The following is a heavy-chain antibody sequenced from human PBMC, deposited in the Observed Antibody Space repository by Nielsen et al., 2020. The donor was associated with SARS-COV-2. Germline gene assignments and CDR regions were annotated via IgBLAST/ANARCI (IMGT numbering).Heavy chain of an antibody. V-gene: IGHV4-39*01. Sequence: SETLSLTCTVSGGSISSSSYYWGWIRQPPGKGLEWIGSIYYSGSTYYNPSLKSRVTISVDTSKNQFSLKLSSVTAADTAVYYCARHEGDSSGYYLGYFDYWGQGTLVTVSS. J-gene: IGHJ4*02. CDR1: GGSISSSSYY. D-gene: IGHD3-22*01. CDR2: IYYSGST. CDR3: ARHEGDSSGYYLGYFDY.